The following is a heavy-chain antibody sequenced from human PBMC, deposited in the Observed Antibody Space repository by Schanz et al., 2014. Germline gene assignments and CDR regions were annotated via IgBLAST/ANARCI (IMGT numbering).Heavy chain of an antibody. CDR3: AKDHPSSGWPAFDV. D-gene: IGHD6-19*01. V-gene: IGHV3-33*03. Sequence: QVQLVESGGGLVQPGRSLTLSCAVSTSLFSRSVIHWVRQAPGKGLEWVAVMWNDGIKTHYADSVKGRFSISRDLSSNTLYLQMNSLRADDSAIYYCAKDHPSSGWPAFDVWGQGTQVTVSS. CDR1: TSLFSRSV. CDR2: MWNDGIKT. J-gene: IGHJ4*02.